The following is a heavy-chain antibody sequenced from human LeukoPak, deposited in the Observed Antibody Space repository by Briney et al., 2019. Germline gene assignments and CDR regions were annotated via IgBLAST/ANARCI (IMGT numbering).Heavy chain of an antibody. CDR2: IYYSGNT. D-gene: IGHD6-25*01. Sequence: KASETLSLTCTVSGGSITTTTYYWGWIRQPPGKGLEWIGSIYYSGNTYYNPSLKSRVTISLDTSKNQFSLKVSSVTAADTAIYYCAKDFSSASYTYCYYYMDVWGKGTTVTVSS. CDR1: GGSITTTTYY. CDR3: AKDFSSASYTYCYYYMDV. J-gene: IGHJ6*03. V-gene: IGHV4-39*07.